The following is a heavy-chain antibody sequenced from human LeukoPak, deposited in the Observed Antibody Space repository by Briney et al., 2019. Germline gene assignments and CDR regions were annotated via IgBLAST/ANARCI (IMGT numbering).Heavy chain of an antibody. CDR1: GGSISSYY. CDR2: IYTSGST. Sequence: PSETLSLTCAVYGGSISSYYWSWIRQPAGKGLEWIGRIYTSGSTSYNPSLKSRVTMSVDTSKNQFSLKLTSVTAADTAVYYCARLVVITTFDWFDPWGQGTLVTVSS. CDR3: ARLVVITTFDWFDP. D-gene: IGHD3-22*01. V-gene: IGHV4-59*10. J-gene: IGHJ5*02.